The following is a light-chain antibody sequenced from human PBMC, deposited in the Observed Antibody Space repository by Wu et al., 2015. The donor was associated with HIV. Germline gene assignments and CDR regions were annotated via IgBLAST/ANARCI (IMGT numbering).Light chain of an antibody. Sequence: ASIGDRVTITCRASQSISTALAWYQQKPGKAPKVLIYKASNLESGVPSRFSGSGSGTEFTLTINSLQPDDIATYHCQQYYTYETFGQGTKVEIK. CDR3: QQYYTYET. V-gene: IGKV1-5*03. CDR1: QSISTA. CDR2: KAS. J-gene: IGKJ1*01.